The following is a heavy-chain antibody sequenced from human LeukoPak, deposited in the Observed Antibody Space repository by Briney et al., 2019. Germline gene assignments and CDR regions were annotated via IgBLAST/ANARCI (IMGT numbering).Heavy chain of an antibody. V-gene: IGHV4-34*01. CDR3: ARRRRIAAAGRYHHDAFDI. CDR1: GGSFSGYY. J-gene: IGHJ3*02. CDR2: INHSGST. D-gene: IGHD6-13*01. Sequence: SETLSLTCAVYGGSFSGYYWSWIRQPPEKGLEWIGEINHSGSTNYNPSLKSRVTISVDTSKNQFSLKLSSVTAADTAVYYCARRRRIAAAGRYHHDAFDIWGQGTMVTVSS.